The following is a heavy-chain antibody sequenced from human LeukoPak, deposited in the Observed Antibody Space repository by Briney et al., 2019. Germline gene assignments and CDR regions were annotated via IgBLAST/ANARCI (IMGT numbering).Heavy chain of an antibody. CDR1: GGSFSGYY. J-gene: IGHJ4*02. V-gene: IGHV4-34*01. CDR2: INHSGST. D-gene: IGHD5-18*01. CDR3: AGTRGTGIQLWSD. Sequence: SETLSLTCAVYGGSFSGYYWSWIRQPPGKGLEWIGEINHSGSTNCNPSLKSRVTISVDTSKNQFSLKLSSVTAADTAVYYCAGTRGTGIQLWSDWGQGTLVTVSS.